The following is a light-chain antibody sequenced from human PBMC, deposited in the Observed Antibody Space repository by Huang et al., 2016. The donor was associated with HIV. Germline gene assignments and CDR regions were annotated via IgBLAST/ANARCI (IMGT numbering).Light chain of an antibody. CDR2: VAS. J-gene: IGKJ1*01. CDR3: QQYESSPWT. V-gene: IGKV3-20*01. Sequence: EIVLTQSPGTLSLSPVERATLSCRARPSVSRSYLGWYQQKAGQAPRLLIYVASSRAPGIPDRFSGSGSGTDFTLTISRLEPEDFAIYYCQQYESSPWTFGQGTKVEMK. CDR1: PSVSRSY.